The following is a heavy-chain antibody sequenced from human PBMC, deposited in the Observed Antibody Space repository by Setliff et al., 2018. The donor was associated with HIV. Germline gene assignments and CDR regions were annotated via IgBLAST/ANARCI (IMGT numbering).Heavy chain of an antibody. J-gene: IGHJ6*03. V-gene: IGHV1-24*01. D-gene: IGHD5-18*01. CDR2: FDPEDGET. CDR3: ARDGGDTAMVSYCYYYYMDV. CDR1: GYTLSEIS. Sequence: ASEGLCKVSGYTLSEISMHWVRQAPGKGLEWMGGFDPEDGETIYAEKFQGRVTMTEDTATETAYMELSSLRSEDTAVYYCARDGGDTAMVSYCYYYYMDVWGKGTTVTVSS.